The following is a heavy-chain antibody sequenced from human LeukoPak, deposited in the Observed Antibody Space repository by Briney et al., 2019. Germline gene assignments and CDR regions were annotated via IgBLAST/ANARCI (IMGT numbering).Heavy chain of an antibody. Sequence: NSSETLSLTCAVSGGSISSSNWWSWVRQPPGKGLEWIGQIYHSGSTNYNPSLKSRVAMSIDKSKNQFSLNVNSVTAADTAVYYCARSRSQVVAGTNWGQGVLVTVSS. V-gene: IGHV4-4*02. D-gene: IGHD1-14*01. CDR2: IYHSGST. CDR1: GGSISSSNW. J-gene: IGHJ4*02. CDR3: ARSRSQVVAGTN.